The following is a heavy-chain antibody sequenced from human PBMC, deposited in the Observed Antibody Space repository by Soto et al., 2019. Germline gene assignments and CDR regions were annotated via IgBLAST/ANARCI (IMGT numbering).Heavy chain of an antibody. J-gene: IGHJ4*02. CDR1: GVSISNYY. Sequence: SETLSLTCTVSGVSISNYYWSWIRQPPGKGLEWIGYISYSGITNYNPSLKSRVTISVDTSKNQPSLRLSSVTAADTAVYYCARDRSGYSEGATTWFYFDYWGQGTLVTVSS. CDR2: ISYSGIT. CDR3: ARDRSGYSEGATTWFYFDY. V-gene: IGHV4-59*01. D-gene: IGHD1-26*01.